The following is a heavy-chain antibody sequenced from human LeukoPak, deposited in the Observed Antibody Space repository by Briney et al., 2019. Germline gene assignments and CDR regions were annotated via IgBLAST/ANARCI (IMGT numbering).Heavy chain of an antibody. CDR1: GGTFSSYA. J-gene: IGHJ4*02. D-gene: IGHD3-22*01. V-gene: IGHV1-69*13. CDR2: IIPIFGTA. Sequence: ASVKVSCKASGGTFSSYAISWVRQTPGQGLEWMGGIIPIFGTANYAQKFQGRVTITADESTSTAYMELSSLRSEDTAVYYCARAYYESSAYRHAVYFDYWGQGTLVTVSS. CDR3: ARAYYESSAYRHAVYFDY.